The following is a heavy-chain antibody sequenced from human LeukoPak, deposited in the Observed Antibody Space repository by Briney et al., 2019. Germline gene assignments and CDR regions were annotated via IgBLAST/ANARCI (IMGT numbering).Heavy chain of an antibody. Sequence: SETLSLTCTVSGGSISHYYWSWIRQPPGKGLEWIGEINHSGSTNYNPSLKSRVTISVDTSKNQFSLRLTSVTAADTAVYYCAYSYDGKVVPFDCWGQGSLVTVSS. J-gene: IGHJ4*02. CDR1: GGSISHYY. V-gene: IGHV4-34*01. CDR3: AYSYDGKVVPFDC. D-gene: IGHD4-23*01. CDR2: INHSGST.